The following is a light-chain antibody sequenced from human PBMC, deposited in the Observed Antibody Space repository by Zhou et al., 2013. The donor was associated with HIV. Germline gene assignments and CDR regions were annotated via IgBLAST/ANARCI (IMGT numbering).Light chain of an antibody. CDR1: SSDVGGYNY. J-gene: IGLJ2*01. CDR2: EVT. Sequence: QSALTQPPSASGSPGQSVTISCTGTSSDVGGYNYVSWYQQHPGKAPKLMIYEVTKRPSGVPDRFSGSKSGNTASLTVSGPQAEDEADYYCATWDDYLNVVLFGGGTKLTVL. V-gene: IGLV2-8*01. CDR3: ATWDDYLNVVL.